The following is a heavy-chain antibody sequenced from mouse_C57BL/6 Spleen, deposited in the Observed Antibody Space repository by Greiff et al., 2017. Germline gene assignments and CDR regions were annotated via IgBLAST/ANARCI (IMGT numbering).Heavy chain of an antibody. CDR2: ILPGSGST. J-gene: IGHJ3*01. CDR1: GYTFTGYW. CDR3: ARWGQLRPAWFAY. Sequence: VQLQQSGAELMKPGASVKLSCKATGYTFTGYWIEWVKQRPGPGLEWIGEILPGSGSTNYSEKFKGKATFTADTSSNTAYMQLSSLTTEDSAIYYCARWGQLRPAWFAYWGQGTLVTVSA. V-gene: IGHV1-9*01. D-gene: IGHD3-2*02.